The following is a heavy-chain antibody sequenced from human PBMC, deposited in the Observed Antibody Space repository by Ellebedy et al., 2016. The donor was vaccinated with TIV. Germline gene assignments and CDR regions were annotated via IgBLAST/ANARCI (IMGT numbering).Heavy chain of an antibody. J-gene: IGHJ4*02. CDR1: GFTFTGFG. V-gene: IGHV1-18*04. D-gene: IGHD5-12*01. CDR3: ARVGWGYSGGEDN. CDR2: ISVYNENT. Sequence: ASVKVSCKASGFTFTGFGISWVRQAPGQGLEWMGWISVYNENTNYAQNLQGRVSMTTDTSARTAYMELRSLRYDDTAVYYCARVGWGYSGGEDNWGQGTLVTVSS.